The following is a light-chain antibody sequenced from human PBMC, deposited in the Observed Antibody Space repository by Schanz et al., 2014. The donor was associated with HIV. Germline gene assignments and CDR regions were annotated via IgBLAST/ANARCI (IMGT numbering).Light chain of an antibody. CDR2: DAS. J-gene: IGKJ4*01. Sequence: EIVMTQSPATLSVSPGERATLSCRASQTVSSNLAWYQQKPGQAPRPLIYDASTRATGIPVRFSGSGSGTEFTLTISSLQSEDFALYYCQQYDGWPLSFGGGTKVEIK. CDR3: QQYDGWPLS. CDR1: QTVSSN. V-gene: IGKV3-15*01.